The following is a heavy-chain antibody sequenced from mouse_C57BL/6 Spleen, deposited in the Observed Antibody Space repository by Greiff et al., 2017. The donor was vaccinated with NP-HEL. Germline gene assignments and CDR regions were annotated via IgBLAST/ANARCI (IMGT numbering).Heavy chain of an antibody. CDR1: GFTFSSYA. V-gene: IGHV5-9-1*02. Sequence: EVQGVESGEGLVKPGGSLKLSCAASGFTFSSYAMSWVRQTPEKRLEWVAYISSGGDYIYYADTVKGRFTISRDNARNTLYLQMSSLKSEDTAMYYCTRLLRWGFAYWGQGTLVTVSA. J-gene: IGHJ3*01. CDR2: ISSGGDYI. D-gene: IGHD1-1*01. CDR3: TRLLRWGFAY.